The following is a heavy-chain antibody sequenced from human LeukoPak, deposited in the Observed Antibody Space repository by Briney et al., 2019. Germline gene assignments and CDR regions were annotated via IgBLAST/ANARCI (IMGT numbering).Heavy chain of an antibody. CDR1: GGTFSSYA. D-gene: IGHD3-10*01. CDR2: ISAYSGNT. CDR3: ARWVQDYYGSGSQTPSWYYYYYYMDV. J-gene: IGHJ6*03. V-gene: IGHV1-18*01. Sequence: ASVKVSCKASGGTFSSYAISWVRQAPGQGLEWMGWISAYSGNTNCAQKLQGRVTMTTDTSTSTAYMELSRLRSDDTAVYYCARWVQDYYGSGSQTPSWYYYYYYMDVWGKGTTVTVSS.